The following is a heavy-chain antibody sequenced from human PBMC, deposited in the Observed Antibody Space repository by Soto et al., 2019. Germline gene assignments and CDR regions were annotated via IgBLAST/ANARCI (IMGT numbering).Heavy chain of an antibody. J-gene: IGHJ6*03. Sequence: EVQLLESGGGLVQPGGSLRLSCAASGFTFGSYAMNWLRQAPGRGLECVSFISGSGRTTYYADSVKGRFTVSRDNSKNAPYLQINPPRAEDTAIYYCAKFRGPSYSYYSTDVWGKGTTVTVSS. D-gene: IGHD3-16*01. CDR2: ISGSGRTT. CDR3: AKFRGPSYSYYSTDV. CDR1: GFTFGSYA. V-gene: IGHV3-23*01.